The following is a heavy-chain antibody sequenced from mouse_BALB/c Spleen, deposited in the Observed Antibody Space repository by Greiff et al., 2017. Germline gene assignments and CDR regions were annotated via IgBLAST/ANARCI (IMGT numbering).Heavy chain of an antibody. CDR3: ARAYYGPGYAMDY. CDR1: GYSITSDYA. J-gene: IGHJ4*01. D-gene: IGHD1-2*01. V-gene: IGHV3-2*02. CDR2: ISYSGST. Sequence: EVKLVESGPGLVKPSQSLSLTCTVTGYSITSDYAWNWIRQFPGNKLEWMGYISYSGSTSYNPSLKSRISITRDTSKNQFFLQLNSVTTEDTATYYCARAYYGPGYAMDYWGQGTSVTVSS.